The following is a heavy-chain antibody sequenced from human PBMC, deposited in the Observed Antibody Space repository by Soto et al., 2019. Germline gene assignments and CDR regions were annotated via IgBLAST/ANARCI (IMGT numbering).Heavy chain of an antibody. Sequence: SETLSLTCTVSGGSISSGGYYWSWIRHHPGNGLEWIGYIYYSGSTYYNPSLKSRVTISVDTSKNQFSLKLSSVTAADTAVYYCARDRGGRTKYSGSPRDCGMDVWGQGTTVTV. J-gene: IGHJ6*02. CDR2: IYYSGST. CDR3: ARDRGGRTKYSGSPRDCGMDV. V-gene: IGHV4-31*03. D-gene: IGHD1-26*01. CDR1: GGSISSGGYY.